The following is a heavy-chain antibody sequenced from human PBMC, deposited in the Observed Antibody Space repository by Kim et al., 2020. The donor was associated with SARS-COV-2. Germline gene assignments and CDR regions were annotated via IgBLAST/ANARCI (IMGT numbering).Heavy chain of an antibody. Sequence: SETLSLTCTVSGGSINGFHWSWIRQPPGKGLEWIGYIYTSGRTNYNPSLKSRVTISLDISKNQFSLNLISVTAADTAVYYCAREQLRFSGSFHFDCWGQGTLVTVSS. CDR3: AREQLRFSGSFHFDC. CDR2: IYTSGRT. V-gene: IGHV4-59*01. J-gene: IGHJ4*02. D-gene: IGHD1-26*01. CDR1: GGSINGFH.